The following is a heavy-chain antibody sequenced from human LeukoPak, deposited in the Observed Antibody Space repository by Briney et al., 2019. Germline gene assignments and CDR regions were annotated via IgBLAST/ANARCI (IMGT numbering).Heavy chain of an antibody. CDR2: ISSNGGST. V-gene: IGHV3-64*01. D-gene: IGHD2-21*01. CDR1: GVTFSSYA. Sequence: QPGGSLRLSCAASGVTFSSYAMHWVRQAPGKGLEYVSAISSNGGSTYYANSVKGRFTISRDNSKNTLYLQMGSLRAEDMAVYYCARAYSDYYYYGMDVWGQGTTVTVSS. CDR3: ARAYSDYYYYGMDV. J-gene: IGHJ6*02.